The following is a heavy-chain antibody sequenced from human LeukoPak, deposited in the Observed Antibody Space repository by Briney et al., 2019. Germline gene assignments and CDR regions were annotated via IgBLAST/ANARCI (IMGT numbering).Heavy chain of an antibody. J-gene: IGHJ4*02. CDR1: GFTLSSYG. D-gene: IGHD3-16*02. V-gene: IGHV3-30*18. Sequence: PGRSLRLSCAASGFTLSSYGMHWVRQAPGKGLEWVAVISYDGSNKYYADSVKGRFTISRDNSKNTLYLQMNSLRAEDTAVYYCAKAMNTPVAMITFGGVIVPPGYWGQGTLVTVSS. CDR3: AKAMNTPVAMITFGGVIVPPGY. CDR2: ISYDGSNK.